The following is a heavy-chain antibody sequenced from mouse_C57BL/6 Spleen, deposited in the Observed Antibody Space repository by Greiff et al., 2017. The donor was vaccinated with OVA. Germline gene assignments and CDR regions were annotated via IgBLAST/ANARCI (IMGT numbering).Heavy chain of an antibody. CDR1: GYTFTSYW. Sequence: QVQLQQPGAELVKPGASVKMSCKASGYTFTSYWITWVKQRPGQGLEWIGDIYPGSGSTNYNEKFKSKATLTVDTSSSTAYMQLSSLTSEDSAVYYCARGGQGAQATRAMDYWGQGTSVTVSS. CDR3: ARGGQGAQATRAMDY. V-gene: IGHV1-55*01. CDR2: IYPGSGST. D-gene: IGHD3-2*02. J-gene: IGHJ4*01.